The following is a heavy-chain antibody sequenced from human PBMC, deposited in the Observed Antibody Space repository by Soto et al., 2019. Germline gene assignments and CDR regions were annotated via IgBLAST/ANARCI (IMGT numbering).Heavy chain of an antibody. CDR3: ARARISMIGGGAYYYAMDA. CDR1: AGTFSSYA. V-gene: IGHV1-69*12. J-gene: IGHJ6*02. D-gene: IGHD3-22*01. CDR2: IIPMFATT. Sequence: QVQLVQSGAEVKKPGSSVKLSCKASAGTFSSYAMNWVRQAPGQGLEWMGGIIPMFATTNYAQKFQGRVTITADESTRTAYMELSSLRSDDTAVYYCARARISMIGGGAYYYAMDAWGQGTAVTVSS.